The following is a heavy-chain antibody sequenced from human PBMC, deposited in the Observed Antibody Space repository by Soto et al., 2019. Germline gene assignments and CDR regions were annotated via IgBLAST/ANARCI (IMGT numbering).Heavy chain of an antibody. CDR3: ARLRIRIAAAGTSDY. Sequence: QLQLQESGPGLVKPSETLSLTCTVSGGSISSSSYYWGWIRPPPGKGLEWIGSIYYSGSTYYNPYLKSRVTISVDTSKNQFSLKLSSVTAADTAVYYCARLRIRIAAAGTSDYWGQGTLVTVSS. D-gene: IGHD6-13*01. CDR2: IYYSGST. J-gene: IGHJ4*02. CDR1: GGSISSSSYY. V-gene: IGHV4-39*01.